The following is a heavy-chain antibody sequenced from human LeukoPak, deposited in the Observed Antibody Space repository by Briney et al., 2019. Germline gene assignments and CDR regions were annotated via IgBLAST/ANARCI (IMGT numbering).Heavy chain of an antibody. Sequence: GASVKVSCKASGYTFTSYAMNWVRQAPGQGLEWMGWMNPNSGNTGYAQKFQGRVTITRNTSISTAYMELSSLRSEDTAVYYCAADRSYSGSSYYFDYWGQGTLVTVSS. D-gene: IGHD1-26*01. CDR2: MNPNSGNT. J-gene: IGHJ4*02. V-gene: IGHV1-8*03. CDR3: AADRSYSGSSYYFDY. CDR1: GYTFTSYA.